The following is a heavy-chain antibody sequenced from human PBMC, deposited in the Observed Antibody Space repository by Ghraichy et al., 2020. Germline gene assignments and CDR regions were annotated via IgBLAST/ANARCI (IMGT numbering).Heavy chain of an antibody. Sequence: ASVKVSCKASGYTFTSYDINWVRQATGQGLEWMGWMNPNSGNTGYAQKFQGRVTMTRNTSISTAYMDLSSLRSEDTAVYFCARGTRILESLGYWGQGTLVTVSS. CDR2: MNPNSGNT. CDR3: ARGTRILESLGY. V-gene: IGHV1-8*01. J-gene: IGHJ4*02. CDR1: GYTFTSYD. D-gene: IGHD3-3*01.